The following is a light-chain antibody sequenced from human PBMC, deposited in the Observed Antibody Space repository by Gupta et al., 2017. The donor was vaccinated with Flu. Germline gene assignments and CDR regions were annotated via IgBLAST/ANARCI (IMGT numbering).Light chain of an antibody. V-gene: IGKV2-30*01. Sequence: DVVMTQSPRSLPVALGQPASISCSSSQSLVYSDGNTVLNWFQQRPGQSPRRLIYLGSHRDSGVPDRFSGSGSGTDFTLKISRVEAEDVVVYCCMQGAHWPWAFGQGTKVEIK. CDR3: MQGAHWPWA. J-gene: IGKJ1*01. CDR1: QSLVYSDGNTV. CDR2: LGS.